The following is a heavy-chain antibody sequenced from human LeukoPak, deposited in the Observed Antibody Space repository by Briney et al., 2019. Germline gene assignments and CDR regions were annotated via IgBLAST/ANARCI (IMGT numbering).Heavy chain of an antibody. V-gene: IGHV3-66*04. CDR2: IYSGGST. Sequence: GGSLRLSCAASGFTVSSNYVSWVRQAPGKGLEWVSVIYSGGSTYYADSVKGRFTISRDNSKNTLYLQMNSLRAEDTAVYYCARHRGYCSSTSCYPYYFDYWGQGTLVTVSS. CDR1: GFTVSSNY. CDR3: ARHRGYCSSTSCYPYYFDY. J-gene: IGHJ4*02. D-gene: IGHD2-2*01.